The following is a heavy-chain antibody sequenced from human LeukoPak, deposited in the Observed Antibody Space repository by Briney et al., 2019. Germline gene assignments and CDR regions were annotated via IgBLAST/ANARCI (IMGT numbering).Heavy chain of an antibody. CDR3: AREAYSGLDY. D-gene: IGHD5-12*01. V-gene: IGHV4-59*01. J-gene: IGHJ4*02. CDR2: IYYSGST. Sequence: SETLSLTCTVSGGAISSYYWSWIRRPPGKGLEWIGYIYYSGSTNYNPSLKSRVTISVDTSKNQFSLKLSSVTAADTAVYYCAREAYSGLDYWGQGTLVTVSS. CDR1: GGAISSYY.